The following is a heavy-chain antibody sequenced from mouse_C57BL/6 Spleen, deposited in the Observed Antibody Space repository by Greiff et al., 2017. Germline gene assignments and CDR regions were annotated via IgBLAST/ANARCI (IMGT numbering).Heavy chain of an antibody. Sequence: EVHLVESGGGLVKPGGSLKLSCAASGFTFSSYAMSWVRQTPEKRLAWVATISDGGSYTYYPDNVKGRFTISRDNAKNNLYLQMSHLKSEDTAMYYCARDGDSYDGRAMDYWGQGTSVTVSS. J-gene: IGHJ4*01. D-gene: IGHD2-3*01. CDR1: GFTFSSYA. V-gene: IGHV5-4*01. CDR2: ISDGGSYT. CDR3: ARDGDSYDGRAMDY.